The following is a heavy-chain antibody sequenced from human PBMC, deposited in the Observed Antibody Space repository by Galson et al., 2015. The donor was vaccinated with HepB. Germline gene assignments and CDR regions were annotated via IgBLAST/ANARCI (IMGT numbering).Heavy chain of an antibody. V-gene: IGHV3-53*01. CDR1: GFSFFNYW. D-gene: IGHD3-10*01. CDR2: ILAGGST. CDR3: ARLVWLGRYTDV. Sequence: SLRLSCAASGFSFFNYWMSWVRQAPGKGLEWVSLILAGGSTYYADSVNGRFTISRDNAKNTLSLQMNSLRAEDTAAYYCARLVWLGRYTDVWGKGTTVTVSS. J-gene: IGHJ6*03.